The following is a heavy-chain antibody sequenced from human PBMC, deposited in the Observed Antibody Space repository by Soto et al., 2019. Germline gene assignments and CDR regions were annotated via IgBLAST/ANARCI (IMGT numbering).Heavy chain of an antibody. CDR2: MHYSGNT. D-gene: IGHD3-16*01. CDR3: ARHGGNKFDY. J-gene: IGHJ4*02. V-gene: IGHV4-39*01. CDR1: GRPIMSDHYY. Sequence: SEALSLTYNVSGRPIMSDHYYWPWIRQPPGKGLEWIGNMHYSGNTYQNPSLKSRVTIFVDTSKNQFSLHLSSVTAADTAVYYCARHGGNKFDYWGQGTLVTVS.